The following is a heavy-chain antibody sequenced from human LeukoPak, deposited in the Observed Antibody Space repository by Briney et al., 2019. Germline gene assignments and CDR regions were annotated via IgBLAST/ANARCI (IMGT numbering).Heavy chain of an antibody. CDR1: GFTFSSYA. J-gene: IGHJ4*02. CDR3: VKRTPWNYFDY. CDR2: ISSNGGST. V-gene: IGHV3-64D*06. Sequence: GGSLRLSCAASGFTFSSYAMSWVRQAPGKGLEWVSAISSNGGSTYYADSVKGRFTISRDNSKNTLYLQMSSLRAEDTAVYYCVKRTPWNYFDYWGQGTLVTVSS.